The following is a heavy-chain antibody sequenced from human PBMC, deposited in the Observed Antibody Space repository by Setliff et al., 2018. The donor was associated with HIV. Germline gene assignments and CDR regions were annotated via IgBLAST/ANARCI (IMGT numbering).Heavy chain of an antibody. CDR2: IHPNTGST. Sequence: ASVKVSCKTSGYTFTAYYIYWVRQAPGHGLELMGRIHPNTGSTNYLQEFQGRVTITRDTSMSTVYMALTGLTSDDTAVCYCAKQGYSDSLYAFDVWGQGTMVTVSS. J-gene: IGHJ3*01. CDR3: AKQGYSDSLYAFDV. CDR1: GYTFTAYY. V-gene: IGHV1-2*06. D-gene: IGHD1-26*01.